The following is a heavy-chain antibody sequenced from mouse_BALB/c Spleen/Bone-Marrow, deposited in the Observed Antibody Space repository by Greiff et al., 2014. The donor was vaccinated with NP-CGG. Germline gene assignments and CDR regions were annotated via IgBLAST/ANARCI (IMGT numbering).Heavy chain of an antibody. J-gene: IGHJ2*01. CDR1: GYAFTDYL. Sequence: QVQLQQSGAELVRPGTSVKVSCKASGYAFTDYLMEWLKQRPGQGLEWIGVINPGSGGTNYNEKSKDKATLTADKSSSTAYMQLSSLTSDDSAVDYCARYDGYFDYWGQGTILTVSS. V-gene: IGHV1-54*01. D-gene: IGHD2-3*01. CDR3: ARYDGYFDY. CDR2: INPGSGGT.